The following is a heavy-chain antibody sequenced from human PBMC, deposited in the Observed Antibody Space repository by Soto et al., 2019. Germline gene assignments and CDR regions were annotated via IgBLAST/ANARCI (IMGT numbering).Heavy chain of an antibody. CDR3: ARDLGQQLVSNYGMDV. V-gene: IGHV3-30*01. J-gene: IGHJ6*02. Sequence: DSVKGRFTISRDNAKNTLYLQMNSLRADDTAVYYCARDLGQQLVSNYGMDVWGQGTTVTVSS. D-gene: IGHD6-13*01.